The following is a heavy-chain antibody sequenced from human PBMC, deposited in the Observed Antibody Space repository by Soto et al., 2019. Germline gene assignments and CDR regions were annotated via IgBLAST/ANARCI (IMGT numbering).Heavy chain of an antibody. CDR2: INSDGSTT. D-gene: IGHD6-19*01. CDR1: GFTFSNYW. J-gene: IGHJ4*02. CDR3: ARLPGYRTGWTTFAC. V-gene: IGHV3-74*01. Sequence: EVQLVESGGGLVQPGGSLRLSCAASGFTFSNYWMHWVRQAPGKGLVWVARINSDGSTTSHADSVKGRFTISRDNAKNTLYLQMISLRAEDTAVYYCARLPGYRTGWTTFACWGQGTQVTVSS.